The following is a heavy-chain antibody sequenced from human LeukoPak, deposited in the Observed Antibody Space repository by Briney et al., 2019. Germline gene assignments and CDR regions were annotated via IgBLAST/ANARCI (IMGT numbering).Heavy chain of an antibody. CDR2: IYTSGST. V-gene: IGHV4-4*07. CDR3: ARVRTYYYDSSGYYPPRYYYYGMDV. Sequence: SETLSLTCTVSGGSISSYYWSWIRQPAGKGLEWIGRIYTSGSTNYNPSLKSRVTMSVDTSKNQFSLKLSSVTAADTAVYYCARVRTYYYDSSGYYPPRYYYYGMDVWGQGTTVTVSS. J-gene: IGHJ6*02. CDR1: GGSISSYY. D-gene: IGHD3-22*01.